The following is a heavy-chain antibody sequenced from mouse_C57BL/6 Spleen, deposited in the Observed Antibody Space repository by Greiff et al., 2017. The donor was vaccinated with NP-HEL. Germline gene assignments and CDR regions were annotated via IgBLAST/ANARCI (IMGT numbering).Heavy chain of an antibody. Sequence: QVQLQQPGAELVKPGASVKLSCKASGYTFTSYWMHWVKQRPGQGLEWIGMIHPNSGSTNYNEKFKSKATLTVDKSSSTAYMQRSSLTSEDSAVYYCATKGSLITTVVDWYFDVWGTGTTVTVSS. D-gene: IGHD1-1*01. CDR3: ATKGSLITTVVDWYFDV. CDR2: IHPNSGST. V-gene: IGHV1-64*01. CDR1: GYTFTSYW. J-gene: IGHJ1*03.